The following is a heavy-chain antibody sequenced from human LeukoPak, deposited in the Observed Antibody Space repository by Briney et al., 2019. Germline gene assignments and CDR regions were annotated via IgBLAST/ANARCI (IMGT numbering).Heavy chain of an antibody. CDR1: GFSFSNYA. CDR3: ARDFGYATGCPDY. Sequence: GRSLRLSCAASGFSFSNYAMHWVRQAPGKGLEWVSVISSDASKKYYVDSVKGRFTISRDNSKNTLYVQMNSLRAEDTAVYYCARDFGYATGCPDYWGQGTLVTVSS. CDR2: ISSDASKK. J-gene: IGHJ4*02. D-gene: IGHD6-19*01. V-gene: IGHV3-30-3*01.